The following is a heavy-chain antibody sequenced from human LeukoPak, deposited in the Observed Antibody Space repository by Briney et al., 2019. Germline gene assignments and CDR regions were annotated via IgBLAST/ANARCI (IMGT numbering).Heavy chain of an antibody. D-gene: IGHD3-22*01. CDR3: ARDQADYYDTSGYSH. Sequence: SETLSLTCTVSGGSISSYYWSWIRQPPGKGLEWIGYIYYSVSTNYNPSLKSRVTISVDTSKNQFSLKLSSVTAADTAVYYCARDQADYYDTSGYSHWGQGTLVTVSS. CDR1: GGSISSYY. J-gene: IGHJ4*02. V-gene: IGHV4-59*12. CDR2: IYYSVST.